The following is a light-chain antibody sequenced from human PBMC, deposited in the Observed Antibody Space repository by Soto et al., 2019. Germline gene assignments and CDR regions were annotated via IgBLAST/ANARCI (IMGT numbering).Light chain of an antibody. CDR3: AAWDASLNDFV. CDR2: SNN. V-gene: IGLV1-44*01. J-gene: IGLJ1*01. Sequence: QSVLTQPPSASGTPGQRVTDSCSGSSSNIGSNTVNWYQQLPGAAPELLIYSNNQRPSGVPDRFSGSKSATSASLAISGLKSEDEADYHCAAWDASLNDFVFGPGTKRTVL. CDR1: SSNIGSNT.